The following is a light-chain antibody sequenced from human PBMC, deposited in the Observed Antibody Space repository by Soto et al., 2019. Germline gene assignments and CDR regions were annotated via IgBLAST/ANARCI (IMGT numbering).Light chain of an antibody. V-gene: IGLV2-14*01. Sequence: QSALTQPPSASGSPGQSVTFSCTGTSSDVGRYNYVSWYQQHPGKAPKLIIFEVGDRPSGVSNRFSGSKSGYTASLTISGLQAEDEADYYCSSHTSTSTRVFGAGTQLTVL. CDR3: SSHTSTSTRV. CDR1: SSDVGRYNY. J-gene: IGLJ7*01. CDR2: EVG.